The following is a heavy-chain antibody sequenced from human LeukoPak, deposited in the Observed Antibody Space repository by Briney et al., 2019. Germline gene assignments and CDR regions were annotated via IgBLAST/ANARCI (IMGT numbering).Heavy chain of an antibody. J-gene: IGHJ4*02. V-gene: IGHV3-15*01. CDR3: TTDSKGGTTATGEGVY. CDR2: IKSKTDGGTT. CDR1: GFTFSNAW. D-gene: IGHD4-17*01. Sequence: GGSLRLSCAASGFTFSNAWMSWVRQAPGKGLEWVGRIKSKTDGGTTDYAAPVKGRFTISRDDSKNTLYLQMNSLKTEDTAVYYCTTDSKGGTTATGEGVYWGQGTLVTVSS.